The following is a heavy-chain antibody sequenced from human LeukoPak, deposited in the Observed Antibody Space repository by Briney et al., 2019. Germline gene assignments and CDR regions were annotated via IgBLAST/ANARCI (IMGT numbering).Heavy chain of an antibody. CDR1: GFTFSSYS. CDR3: ARASDSGYDMYFDY. J-gene: IGHJ4*02. CDR2: ISSSSSTI. Sequence: GGSLRLSCAACGFTFSSYSMNWVRQAPGKGLGWVSYISSSSSTIYYADSVKGRFTISRDNAKNSLYLQMNSLRDEDTAVYYCARASDSGYDMYFDYWGQGTLVTVSS. V-gene: IGHV3-48*02. D-gene: IGHD5-12*01.